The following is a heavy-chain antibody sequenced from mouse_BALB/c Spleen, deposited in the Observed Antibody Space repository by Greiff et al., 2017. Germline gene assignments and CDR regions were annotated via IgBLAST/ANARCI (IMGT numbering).Heavy chain of an antibody. CDR1: GFTFSSYA. Sequence: EVMLVESGGGLVKPGGSLKLSCAASGFTFSSYAMSWVRQTPEKRLEWVASISSGGSTYYPDSVKGRFTISRDNARNILYLQMSSLRSEDTAMYYCARNYYGSSQYYFDYWGQGTTLTVSS. CDR3: ARNYYGSSQYYFDY. D-gene: IGHD1-1*01. CDR2: ISSGGST. V-gene: IGHV5-6-5*01. J-gene: IGHJ2*01.